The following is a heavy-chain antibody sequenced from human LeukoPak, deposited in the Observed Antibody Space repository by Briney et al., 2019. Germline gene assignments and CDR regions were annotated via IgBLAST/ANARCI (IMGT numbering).Heavy chain of an antibody. CDR2: INPNSGGT. Sequence: ASVEVSCKASGYTFTSYYMHWLRQAAGHGLEWMGWINPNSGGTNYPQQFPGSVTMTRDTSISPAYMELSRLRSDDTAVYYCARAPWRTLVGATGHDAFDIWGQGTMVTVSS. V-gene: IGHV1-2*02. D-gene: IGHD1-26*01. CDR1: GYTFTSYY. J-gene: IGHJ3*02. CDR3: ARAPWRTLVGATGHDAFDI.